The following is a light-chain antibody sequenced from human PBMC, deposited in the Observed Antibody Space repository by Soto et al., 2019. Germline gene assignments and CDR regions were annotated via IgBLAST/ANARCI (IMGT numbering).Light chain of an antibody. CDR3: CSYAGSYTLV. CDR2: AVT. J-gene: IGLJ1*01. CDR1: SSDVGGYNY. V-gene: IGLV2-11*01. Sequence: QSALAQPRSVSGSPGQSVTISCTGTSSDVGGYNYVSWYQQHPGKAPKLMIYAVTERPSGVPDRFSGSKSGNTASLTISGLQAEDEADYYCCSYAGSYTLVFGTGTKVTVL.